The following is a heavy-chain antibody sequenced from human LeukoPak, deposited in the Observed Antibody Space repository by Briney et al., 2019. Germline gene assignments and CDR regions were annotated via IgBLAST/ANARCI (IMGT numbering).Heavy chain of an antibody. J-gene: IGHJ4*02. Sequence: KAGGSLRLSCAASGFTVSSYSMNWVRQAPGKGLEWVSFISSSSAHINYADSVKGRFTISRDNPRNSLYLQMNSLRAEDTAVYYCARDIGGSYTAIDYWGQGTLVTVSS. CDR2: ISSSSAHI. CDR3: ARDIGGSYTAIDY. V-gene: IGHV3-21*01. CDR1: GFTVSSYS. D-gene: IGHD1-26*01.